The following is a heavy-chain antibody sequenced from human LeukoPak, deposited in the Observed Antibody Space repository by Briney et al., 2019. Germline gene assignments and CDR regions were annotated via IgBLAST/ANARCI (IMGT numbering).Heavy chain of an antibody. CDR1: GYTFTNNY. D-gene: IGHD6-13*01. V-gene: IGHV1-46*01. J-gene: IGHJ5*02. CDR2: INPSGGST. CDR3: ARVDSSSWYGWFDP. Sequence: ASVKVSCKASGYTFTNNYIHWVRQAPGQGLEWMGIINPSGGSTNSAQKLQGRVTMTTDTSTSTAYMELRSLRSDDTAVYYCARVDSSSWYGWFDPWGQGTLVTVSS.